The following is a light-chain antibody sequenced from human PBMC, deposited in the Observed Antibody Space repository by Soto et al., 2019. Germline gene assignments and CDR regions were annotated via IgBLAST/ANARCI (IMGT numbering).Light chain of an antibody. CDR3: QQYQNLWT. CDR1: QTIYSN. CDR2: RSS. Sequence: EIVMTQSPATLSVSQGERATLSCRASQTIYSNVAWYQQRPGQPPRLLIYRSSSRATGIPARFSGSGSGTEFTLTINSLQSEDFAVYYCQQYQNLWTFGQGTKVDIK. V-gene: IGKV3-15*01. J-gene: IGKJ1*01.